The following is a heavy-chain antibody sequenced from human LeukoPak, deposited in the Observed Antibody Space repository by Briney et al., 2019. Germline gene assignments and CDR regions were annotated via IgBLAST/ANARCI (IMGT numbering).Heavy chain of an antibody. Sequence: VGSLRLSCAASGFTFSSYWMHWVRQAPGKGLVWVSRINSDGSSTTYADSVKGRFTISRDNAKNTVYLQMNSLRAEDTAVYYCARDGSGSIEMDVWGKGTTVTVSS. CDR2: INSDGSST. V-gene: IGHV3-74*01. CDR3: ARDGSGSIEMDV. D-gene: IGHD1-26*01. J-gene: IGHJ6*04. CDR1: GFTFSSYW.